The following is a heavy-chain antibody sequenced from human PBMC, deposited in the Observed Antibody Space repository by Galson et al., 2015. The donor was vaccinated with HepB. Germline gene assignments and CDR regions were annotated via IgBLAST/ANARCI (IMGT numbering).Heavy chain of an antibody. V-gene: IGHV3-23*01. CDR1: GFTFSTFA. J-gene: IGHJ4*02. Sequence: SLRLCCAASGFTFSTFAMSWVRQAPGKGLEWVSSISDSGATTYYAGSVKGRFTISRDNSKNTLYLQMSSLRAEDTAVYFCAKDIDFWSRPYFDYWGQGTLVTVSS. CDR3: AKDIDFWSRPYFDY. CDR2: ISDSGATT. D-gene: IGHD3-3*01.